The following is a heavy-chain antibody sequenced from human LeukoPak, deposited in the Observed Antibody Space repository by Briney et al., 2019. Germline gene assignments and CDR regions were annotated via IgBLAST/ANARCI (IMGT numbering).Heavy chain of an antibody. J-gene: IGHJ4*02. D-gene: IGHD6-6*01. Sequence: SETLSLICTVSGGSISSYYWSWIRQSAGKGLEWIGRVYSNGSTDYNPSLKSRVTMSVDMSKNQFSLKLKSVTAADTALYYCARDRRSSSRPIDYWGQGTLVTDSP. CDR3: ARDRRSSSRPIDY. CDR1: GGSISSYY. V-gene: IGHV4-4*07. CDR2: VYSNGST.